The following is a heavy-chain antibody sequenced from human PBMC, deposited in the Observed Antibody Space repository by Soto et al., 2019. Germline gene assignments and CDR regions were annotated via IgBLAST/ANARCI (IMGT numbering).Heavy chain of an antibody. CDR3: ARASVWYPSDAFEI. V-gene: IGHV3-48*02. CDR1: GFTFATYS. Sequence: EAQLVESGGGLVQPGGSLRLSCAASGFTFATYSMNWVRQAPGKGLEWVSYISDSSATRYYADSVTGRFTISRDNAKNSLYLQMNSLRDEDSALYYCARASVWYPSDAFEIWGQGTPVTVSS. CDR2: ISDSSATR. D-gene: IGHD6-19*01. J-gene: IGHJ3*02.